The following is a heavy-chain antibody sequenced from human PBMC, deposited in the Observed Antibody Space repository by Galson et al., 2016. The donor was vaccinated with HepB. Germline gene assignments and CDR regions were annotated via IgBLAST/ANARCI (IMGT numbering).Heavy chain of an antibody. D-gene: IGHD2-2*01. J-gene: IGHJ4*02. V-gene: IGHV3-53*01. CDR1: GLTVSSNY. CDR2: IYRDGKT. Sequence: SLRLSCAASGLTVSSNYMSWVRQAPGKGLEWVSVIYRDGKTYYADSVKGRFNISRDRPKNTLHLQMDRLRAEDTAVYYCAKDLRVPGATAREFDSWGQGTLVTVSS. CDR3: AKDLRVPGATAREFDS.